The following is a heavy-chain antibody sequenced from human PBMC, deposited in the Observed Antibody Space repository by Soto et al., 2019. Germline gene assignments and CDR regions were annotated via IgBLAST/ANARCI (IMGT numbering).Heavy chain of an antibody. CDR2: LYWDDDK. CDR3: APRRRGSYFDF. Sequence: QITLKESGPTLVKPTQTLTLTCTFSGFSLSTSGVGVGWIRQPPGKALELLALLYWDDDKRYSPYLKSRLTIPKATSKNPVVHTMTDRDSVDTATSYCAPRRRGSYFDFWGQGTLVTVSS. J-gene: IGHJ4*02. D-gene: IGHD3-16*01. V-gene: IGHV2-5*02. CDR1: GFSLSTSGVG.